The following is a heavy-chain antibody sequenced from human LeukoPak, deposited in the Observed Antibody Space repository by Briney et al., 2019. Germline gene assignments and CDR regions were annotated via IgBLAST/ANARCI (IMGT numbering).Heavy chain of an antibody. CDR2: INPNSGGT. V-gene: IGHV1-2*02. Sequence: APVKVSCKASGYTFTGYYMHWVRQAPGQGLEWMGWINPNSGGTNYAQKFQGRVTMTRDTSISTAYMELSRLRSDDTAVYYCARGPYYYDSSGYYLRPRTAPWFDPWGQGTLVTVSS. D-gene: IGHD3-22*01. J-gene: IGHJ5*02. CDR3: ARGPYYYDSSGYYLRPRTAPWFDP. CDR1: GYTFTGYY.